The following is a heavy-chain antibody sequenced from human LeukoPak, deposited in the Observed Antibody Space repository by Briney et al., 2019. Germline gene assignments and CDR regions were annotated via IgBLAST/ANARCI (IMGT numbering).Heavy chain of an antibody. Sequence: GGSLRLSCAASGFIFRNFAMNWVRQAPGKGLVWVSRINSDGSSTSYADSVKGRFTISRDNAKNTLYLQMNSLRAEDTALYYCARADIVATISDYWGQGTLVTVSS. J-gene: IGHJ4*02. CDR1: GFIFRNFA. V-gene: IGHV3-74*01. D-gene: IGHD5-12*01. CDR3: ARADIVATISDY. CDR2: INSDGSST.